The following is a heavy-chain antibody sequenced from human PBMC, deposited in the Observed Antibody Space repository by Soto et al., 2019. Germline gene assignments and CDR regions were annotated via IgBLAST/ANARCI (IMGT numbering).Heavy chain of an antibody. J-gene: IGHJ6*03. CDR1: GFTFSDYY. D-gene: IGHD3-3*01. Sequence: PGGSLRLCCAASGFTFSDYYMSWIRQAPGKGLEWVSYISSSGSTIYYADSVKGRFTISRDNAKNSLYLQMNSLRAEDTAVYYCARDPQASSYYDFWSGYARHYYYYYMDVWGKGTTVTVSS. V-gene: IGHV3-11*01. CDR3: ARDPQASSYYDFWSGYARHYYYYYMDV. CDR2: ISSSGSTI.